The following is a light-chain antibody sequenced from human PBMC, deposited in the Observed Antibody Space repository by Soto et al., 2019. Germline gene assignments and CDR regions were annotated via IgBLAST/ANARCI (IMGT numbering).Light chain of an antibody. CDR3: LLYYGGQMGV. V-gene: IGLV7-43*01. J-gene: IGLJ2*01. Sequence: QTVVTQEHSLTVSPGGTVTLTCASSTGAVTSGYYPNGFQQKPGQAPRALIYSTSNKYSWTPARFSGSLLGGKAALTLSGVQPEDEAEYYCLLYYGGQMGVFGGGTKLTVL. CDR1: TGAVTSGYY. CDR2: STS.